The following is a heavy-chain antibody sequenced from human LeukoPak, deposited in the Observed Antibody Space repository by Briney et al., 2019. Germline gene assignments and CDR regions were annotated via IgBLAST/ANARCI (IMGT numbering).Heavy chain of an antibody. D-gene: IGHD2-15*01. CDR3: ATGYCSSGSCYRRDGY. CDR1: GFTFSNYW. J-gene: IGHJ4*02. V-gene: IGHV3-21*01. Sequence: GGSLRLSCAASGFTFSNYWMNWVRQAPGKGLEWVSSISSSSSYIYYADSVKGRFTISRDNAKNSLYLQMNSLRAEDTAVYYCATGYCSSGSCYRRDGYWGQGTLVTVSS. CDR2: ISSSSSYI.